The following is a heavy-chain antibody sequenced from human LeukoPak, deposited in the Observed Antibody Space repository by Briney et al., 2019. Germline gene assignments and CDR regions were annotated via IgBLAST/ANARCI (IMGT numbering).Heavy chain of an antibody. Sequence: SETLSLTCTVSGGSISSSSYYWGWIRQPPGKGLEWIGNTYYGGNTHYNPSLKSRVTISVDTSKNQFSLKLSSVTAADTAVYYCARVSSVVPAAIGAFDIWGQGTMVTVSS. V-gene: IGHV4-39*07. CDR1: GGSISSSSYY. CDR3: ARVSSVVPAAIGAFDI. J-gene: IGHJ3*02. D-gene: IGHD2-2*02. CDR2: TYYGGNT.